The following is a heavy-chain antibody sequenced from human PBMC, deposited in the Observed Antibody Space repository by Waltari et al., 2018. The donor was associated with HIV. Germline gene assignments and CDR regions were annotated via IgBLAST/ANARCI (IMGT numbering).Heavy chain of an antibody. Sequence: QVQLQQWGAGLLKPSETLSLTCAVYGGSFSGYYWSWIRQPPGKGLEWIGEINHSGSTNYNPSLKSRVTISVDTSKNQFSLKLSSVTAADTAVYYCARGPGCSSTSCLGRKYGSGSYYYWGQGTLVTVSS. D-gene: IGHD2-2*01. J-gene: IGHJ4*02. V-gene: IGHV4-34*01. CDR3: ARGPGCSSTSCLGRKYGSGSYYY. CDR2: INHSGST. CDR1: GGSFSGYY.